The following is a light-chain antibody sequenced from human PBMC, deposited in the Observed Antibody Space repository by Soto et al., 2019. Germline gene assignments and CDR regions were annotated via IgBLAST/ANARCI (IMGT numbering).Light chain of an antibody. Sequence: DIQMTQSPSSLSASVGDRVTITCQASQDIRNYLNWYQQKPGKAPKLLIFDASNLERGVPSRFSGSGFGTDFTFTISSLQPEDFATYYCQQYDNSPSFTFGPGTKVDIK. V-gene: IGKV1-33*01. CDR3: QQYDNSPSFT. J-gene: IGKJ3*01. CDR1: QDIRNY. CDR2: DAS.